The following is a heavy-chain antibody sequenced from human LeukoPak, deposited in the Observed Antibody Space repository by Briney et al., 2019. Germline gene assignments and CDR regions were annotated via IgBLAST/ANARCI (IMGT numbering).Heavy chain of an antibody. CDR3: ARVMSSGWYRGPPPDAFDI. J-gene: IGHJ3*02. V-gene: IGHV4-39*01. D-gene: IGHD6-19*01. CDR2: IYYSGST. Sequence: SETLSLTCTVSGGSISSSSYYWGWIRQPPGKGLEWIGSIYYSGSTYYNPPLKSRVTISVDTSKNQFSLKLSSVTAADTAVYYCARVMSSGWYRGPPPDAFDIWGQGTMVTVSS. CDR1: GGSISSSSYY.